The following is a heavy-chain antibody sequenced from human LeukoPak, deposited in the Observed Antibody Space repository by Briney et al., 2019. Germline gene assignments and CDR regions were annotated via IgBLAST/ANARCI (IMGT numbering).Heavy chain of an antibody. V-gene: IGHV3-74*01. CDR3: ARGQGTVTTH. CDR1: GFGFSNYW. D-gene: IGHD4-17*01. Sequence: GGSLRLSCAASGFGFSNYWMHWVRQAPGKGLVWVSRINSDGDNTKYADSVKGRFTISRDNAKNTLYLQMDSLRAEDTAVYYCARGQGTVTTHWGQGTLVTVSS. J-gene: IGHJ4*02. CDR2: INSDGDNT.